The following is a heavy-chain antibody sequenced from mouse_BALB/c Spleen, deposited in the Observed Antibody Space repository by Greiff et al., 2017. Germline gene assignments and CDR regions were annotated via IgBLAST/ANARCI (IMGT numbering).Heavy chain of an antibody. CDR3: TRDGIYDGYYWYFDV. D-gene: IGHD2-3*01. V-gene: IGHV5-6-4*01. Sequence: EVMLVESGGGLVKPGGSLKLSCAASGFTFSSYTMSWVRQTPEKRLEWVATISSGGSYTYYPDSVKGRFTISRDNAKNTLYLQMSSLKSEDTAMYYCTRDGIYDGYYWYFDVWGAGTTVTVSS. CDR1: GFTFSSYT. CDR2: ISSGGSYT. J-gene: IGHJ1*01.